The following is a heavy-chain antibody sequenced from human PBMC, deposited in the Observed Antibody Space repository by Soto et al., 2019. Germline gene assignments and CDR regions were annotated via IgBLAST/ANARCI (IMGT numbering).Heavy chain of an antibody. CDR1: GGSISSSSYY. J-gene: IGHJ4*02. CDR3: ASARYCTNGVCYKSPCYFDY. D-gene: IGHD2-8*01. V-gene: IGHV4-39*01. Sequence: SLTCTVSGGSISSSSYYWGWIRQPPGKGLEWIGSIYYSGSTYYNPSLKSRVTISVDTSKNQFSLKLSSVTAADTAVYYCASARYCTNGVCYKSPCYFDYWGQGTLVTVSS. CDR2: IYYSGST.